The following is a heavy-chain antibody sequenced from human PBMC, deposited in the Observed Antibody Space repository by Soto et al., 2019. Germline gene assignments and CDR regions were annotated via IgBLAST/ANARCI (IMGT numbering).Heavy chain of an antibody. V-gene: IGHV3-30*18. CDR1: GFTFSSYG. CDR2: ISYDGSNK. D-gene: IGHD5-18*01. CDR3: AKEPRVDTAMAYYFDY. Sequence: GGSLRLSCAASGFTFSSYGMHWVRQAPCKGLEWVAVISYDGSNKYYADSVKGRFTISRDNSKNTLYLQMNSLRAEDTAVYYCAKEPRVDTAMAYYFDYWGQGTLVTVSS. J-gene: IGHJ4*02.